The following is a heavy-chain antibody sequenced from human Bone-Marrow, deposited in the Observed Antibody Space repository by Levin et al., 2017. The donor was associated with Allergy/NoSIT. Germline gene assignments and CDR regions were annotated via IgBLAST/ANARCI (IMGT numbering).Heavy chain of an antibody. Sequence: GGSLRLSCAASGFTFSSYGMHWVRQAPGKGLEWVAVIWYDGSNKYYADSVKGRFTISRDNSKNTLYLQMNSLRAEDTAVYYCARVTHDLLYYFDYWGQGTLVTVSS. D-gene: IGHD2/OR15-2a*01. CDR2: IWYDGSNK. CDR1: GFTFSSYG. V-gene: IGHV3-33*01. J-gene: IGHJ4*02. CDR3: ARVTHDLLYYFDY.